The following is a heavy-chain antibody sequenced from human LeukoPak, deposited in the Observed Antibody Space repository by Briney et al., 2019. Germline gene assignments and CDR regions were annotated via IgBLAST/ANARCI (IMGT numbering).Heavy chain of an antibody. CDR2: INHNSRGT. D-gene: IGHD5-12*01. J-gene: IGHJ4*02. CDR3: ARGGYSDYDSNY. Sequence: GSVKVSCKASGYTFTDYYMHWVRQAPGQGLEWMGWINHNSRGTNYAQKFQGRVTMTRDTSITTAYMELSRLRSDDTAVYYCARGGYSDYDSNYWGQGSLVTVCS. V-gene: IGHV1-2*02. CDR1: GYTFTDYY.